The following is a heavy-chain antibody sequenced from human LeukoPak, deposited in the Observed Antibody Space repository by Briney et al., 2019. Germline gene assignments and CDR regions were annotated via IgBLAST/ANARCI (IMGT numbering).Heavy chain of an antibody. J-gene: IGHJ4*02. D-gene: IGHD3-22*01. CDR1: GGSISSYY. CDR2: IYTSGST. Sequence: SETLSLTCTVSGGSISSYYWSWIRQPAGKGLEWIGRIYTSGSTNYNPSLKSRVTMSVGTSKNQFSLKLSSVTAADTAVYYCARSDYYDSSGYLDYWGQGTLVTVSS. V-gene: IGHV4-4*07. CDR3: ARSDYYDSSGYLDY.